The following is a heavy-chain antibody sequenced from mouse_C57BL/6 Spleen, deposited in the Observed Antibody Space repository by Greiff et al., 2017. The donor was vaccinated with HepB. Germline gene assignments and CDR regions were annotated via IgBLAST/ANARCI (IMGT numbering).Heavy chain of an antibody. V-gene: IGHV5-17*01. CDR1: GFTFSDYG. D-gene: IGHD2-1*01. J-gene: IGHJ2*01. Sequence: EVQLQQSGGGLVKPGGSLKLSCAASGFTFSDYGMHWVRQAPEKGLEWVAYISSGSSTIYYADTVKGRFTISRDNAKNTLFLQMTSLRSEDTAMYYCARNYRNLYYFDYWGQGTTLTVSS. CDR2: ISSGSSTI. CDR3: ARNYRNLYYFDY.